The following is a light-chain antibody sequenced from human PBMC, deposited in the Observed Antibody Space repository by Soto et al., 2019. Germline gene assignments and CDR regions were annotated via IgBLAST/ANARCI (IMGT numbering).Light chain of an antibody. CDR1: QYINTR. V-gene: IGKV3-11*01. CDR2: QTS. J-gene: IGKJ1*01. CDR3: HKRQSWPRT. Sequence: EIVLTQSPATLSSFPGDRVTLSCRASQYINTRLAWYQHRPGQAPRLLIYQTSLRAAGIPDRFSASGSGTDFTLTISDVQPEDFALYYCHKRQSWPRTCGQGTKVDIK.